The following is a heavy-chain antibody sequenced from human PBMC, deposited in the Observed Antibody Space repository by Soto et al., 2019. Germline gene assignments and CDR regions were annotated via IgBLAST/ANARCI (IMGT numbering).Heavy chain of an antibody. D-gene: IGHD6-6*01. V-gene: IGHV3-23*01. CDR3: AKDRRQQLVSHLIV. J-gene: IGHJ4*02. CDR2: ISGSGGST. Sequence: GGSLRLSCAASGFTFSSYAMSWVRRAPGKGLEWVSAISGSGGSTYYADSVKGRFTISRDNSKNTLYPQMNSLRAEDTAVYYCAKDRRQQLVSHLIVWGQGTLVTVSS. CDR1: GFTFSSYA.